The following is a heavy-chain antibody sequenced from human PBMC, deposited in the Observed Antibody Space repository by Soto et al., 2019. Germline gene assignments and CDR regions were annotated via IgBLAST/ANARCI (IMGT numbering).Heavy chain of an antibody. J-gene: IGHJ4*02. CDR3: ASHAVHSSGFSDY. Sequence: QLQLQESGPGLVKPSETLSLTCTVSGGSISSSSYYWGWIRQPPGKGLEWIGSIYYSGSTYYDPSLKSRVTIAVDKSKNQFSLKLSSVTAADTAVYYCASHAVHSSGFSDYWGQGNLVTVSS. D-gene: IGHD6-19*01. V-gene: IGHV4-39*01. CDR2: IYYSGST. CDR1: GGSISSSSYY.